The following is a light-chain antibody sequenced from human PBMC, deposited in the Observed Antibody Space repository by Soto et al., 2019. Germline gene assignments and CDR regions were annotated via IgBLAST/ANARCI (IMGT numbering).Light chain of an antibody. J-gene: IGKJ5*01. Sequence: EFVLTQSPDTLSSSPGETATLSCRASQSVSSYLAWYQQKPGQAPRLLIYDASNRATGIPARFSGTGSGTDFTLTINNLEPEDFAVYYCQVRTNWSIAFGRGTRLEIK. CDR1: QSVSSY. CDR3: QVRTNWSIA. V-gene: IGKV3-11*01. CDR2: DAS.